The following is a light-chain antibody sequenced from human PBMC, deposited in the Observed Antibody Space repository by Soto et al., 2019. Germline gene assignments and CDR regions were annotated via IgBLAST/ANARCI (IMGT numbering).Light chain of an antibody. J-gene: IGKJ5*01. V-gene: IGKV3-20*01. CDR1: QSVSSNY. CDR2: GVS. Sequence: ENVLTQSPGTLSWSPGESATLYCSASQSVSSNYLAWYQQIPGQAPRLLIYGVSSRAADIPDRFSGSGSGTDFTLTINRLEPEDFAVYYCQQYHNTPITFGQGTRLEI. CDR3: QQYHNTPIT.